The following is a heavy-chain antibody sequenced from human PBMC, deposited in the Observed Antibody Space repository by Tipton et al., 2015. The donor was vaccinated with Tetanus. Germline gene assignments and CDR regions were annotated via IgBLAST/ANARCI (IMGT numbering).Heavy chain of an antibody. D-gene: IGHD3-22*01. Sequence: TLSLTCTVSGGSISTYYWSWIRQPAGKGLEWIGRIYTSGSTTYNPSLKRGVTMSVDTSNNQFSLKLSSVTAADTAVYYCARDVWRYYDSSGYQDHDAFDIWGQGTMVTVSS. J-gene: IGHJ3*02. CDR2: IYTSGST. CDR3: ARDVWRYYDSSGYQDHDAFDI. V-gene: IGHV4-4*07. CDR1: GGSISTYY.